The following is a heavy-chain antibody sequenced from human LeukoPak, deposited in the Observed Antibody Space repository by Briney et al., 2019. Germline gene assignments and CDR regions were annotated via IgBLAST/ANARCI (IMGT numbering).Heavy chain of an antibody. Sequence: PSETLSLTCNVSGGSISSGESYWSWIRQPPGKGREWIGYIHYSGSTYYNPSLKSRVTISIDTSKNQFALKLTSVTAADTAVYYCVREVAARFDYWGQGTLVTVSS. V-gene: IGHV4-30-4*08. CDR1: GGSISSGESY. J-gene: IGHJ4*02. D-gene: IGHD6-6*01. CDR3: VREVAARFDY. CDR2: IHYSGST.